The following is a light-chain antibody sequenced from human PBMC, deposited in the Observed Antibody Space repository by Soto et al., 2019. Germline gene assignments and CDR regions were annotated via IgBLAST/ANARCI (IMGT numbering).Light chain of an antibody. CDR2: DAS. V-gene: IGKV1-5*01. CDR1: QSISGW. Sequence: DIQMTQYPSTLSASVGDRVTITCRASQSISGWLAWYQQKPGKAPNLLISDASSLESGVPSRFSGSGSGTEFTLTISGLQPDDFATYYCQQYSSYSSFGQGTKLEIK. J-gene: IGKJ2*01. CDR3: QQYSSYSS.